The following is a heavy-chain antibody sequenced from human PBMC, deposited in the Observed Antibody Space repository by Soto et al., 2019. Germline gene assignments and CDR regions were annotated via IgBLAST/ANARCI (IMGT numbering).Heavy chain of an antibody. CDR1: SGSIRTSY. CDR2: IHNSGNT. CDR3: ARLQYTVVTPIDM. Sequence: QVQLQESGPGLVKPSETLSLTCTVPSGSIRTSYWTWIRQFPGKRLEWIAHIHNSGNTNSNPSLKSRFTISMDTSKNQISLRLTSVTAADTAMYYCARLQYTVVTPIDMWGQGTMVTVSS. D-gene: IGHD2-21*02. J-gene: IGHJ3*02. V-gene: IGHV4-59*01.